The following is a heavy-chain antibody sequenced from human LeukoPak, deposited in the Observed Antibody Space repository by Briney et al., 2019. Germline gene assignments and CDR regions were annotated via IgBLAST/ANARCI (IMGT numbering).Heavy chain of an antibody. V-gene: IGHV4-34*01. D-gene: IGHD3-3*01. CDR1: GGSFSGYY. CDR2: INHSGST. CDR3: ARAAYYDFWSGYYTREHFDY. J-gene: IGHJ4*01. Sequence: KPSETPSLTCAVYGGSFSGYYWSWIRQPPGKGLEWIGEINHSGSTNYNPSLKSRVTISVDTSKNQFSLKLSSVTAADTAVYYCARAAYYDFWSGYYTREHFDYWGQGTLVTVSS.